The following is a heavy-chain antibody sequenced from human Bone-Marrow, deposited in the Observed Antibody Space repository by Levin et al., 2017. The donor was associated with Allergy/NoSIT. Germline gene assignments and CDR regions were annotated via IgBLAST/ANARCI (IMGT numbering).Heavy chain of an antibody. Sequence: GGSLRLSCEVSGLNFRSHWMHWVRQAPGKGLVWVSRIDNDGSSIVYADSVKGRFTISRDNAKNTLYLQMHSLRDADTAVYYCAGNTIFGVGVMDVWGQGTTVTVSS. CDR3: AGNTIFGVGVMDV. CDR1: GLNFRSHW. V-gene: IGHV3-74*01. D-gene: IGHD3-3*01. CDR2: IDNDGSSI. J-gene: IGHJ6*02.